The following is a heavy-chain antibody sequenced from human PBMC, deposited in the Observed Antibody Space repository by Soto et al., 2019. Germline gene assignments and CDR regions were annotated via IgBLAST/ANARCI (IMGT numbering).Heavy chain of an antibody. CDR3: ARSYDSSGYYNWFDP. J-gene: IGHJ5*02. CDR2: IYYSGST. D-gene: IGHD3-22*01. CDR1: GGSISSGGYD. V-gene: IGHV4-31*03. Sequence: SETLSLTCTVSGGSISSGGYDWSWIRQHPGKGLEWIGYIYYSGSTYYNPSLKSRVTISVDTSKNQFSLKLSSVTAADTAVYYCARSYDSSGYYNWFDPWGQGTLVTVSS.